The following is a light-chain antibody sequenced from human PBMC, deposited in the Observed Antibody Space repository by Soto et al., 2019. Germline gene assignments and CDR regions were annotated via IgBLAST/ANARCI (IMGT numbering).Light chain of an antibody. CDR2: GAS. CDR1: QSVSSSY. CDR3: QQYGSSPMYT. V-gene: IGKV3-20*01. J-gene: IGKJ2*01. Sequence: EIVLTQYPGTLSLSPGERATLSCRASQSVSSSYLAWYQQKPGQAPRLLIYGASSRATGIPDRFSGSGSGTDVTLPISRLEPEDFAVYYCQQYGSSPMYTFGQGTKLEIK.